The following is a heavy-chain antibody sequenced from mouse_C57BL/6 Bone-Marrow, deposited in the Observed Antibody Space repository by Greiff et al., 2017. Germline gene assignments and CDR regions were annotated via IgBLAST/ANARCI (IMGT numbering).Heavy chain of an antibody. CDR3: TRGAYYDPPWFAY. J-gene: IGHJ3*01. CDR1: GYTFTDYE. D-gene: IGHD2-10*01. Sequence: VQLQQSGAELVRPGASVTLSCKASGYTFTDYEMHWVKQTPVHGLEWIGAIDPETGGTAYNQKFKGKAILTADKSSSTAYMELRSLTSEDSAVYYCTRGAYYDPPWFAYWGQGTLVTVSA. CDR2: IDPETGGT. V-gene: IGHV1-15*01.